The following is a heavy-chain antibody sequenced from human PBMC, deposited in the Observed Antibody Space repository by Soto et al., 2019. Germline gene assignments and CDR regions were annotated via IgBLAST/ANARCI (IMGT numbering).Heavy chain of an antibody. CDR1: GFTFSSYA. Sequence: GGSLSLSCAASGFTFSSYAMHWVRQAPGKGLEWVAVISYDGSNKYYADSVKGRFTISRDNSKNTLYLQMNSLRAEDTAVYYCARDHPRYYFDYWGQGTLVTVSS. CDR2: ISYDGSNK. J-gene: IGHJ4*02. CDR3: ARDHPRYYFDY. V-gene: IGHV3-30-3*01.